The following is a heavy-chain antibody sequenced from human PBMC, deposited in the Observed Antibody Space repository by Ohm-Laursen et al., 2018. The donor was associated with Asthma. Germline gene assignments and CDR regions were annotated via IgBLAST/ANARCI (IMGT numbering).Heavy chain of an antibody. J-gene: IGHJ4*02. Sequence: SLRLPCAAPGFTFRSYAMHWVRQAPGKGLEWVAVGGSYYDGGLKYYADSVNGRFTVSRDDSKNTLYLQMNSLRPDDTAVYYCARDVMEWYLPAFDFWGQGTLVTVSS. CDR2: GGSYYDGGLK. V-gene: IGHV3-30-3*01. CDR3: ARDVMEWYLPAFDF. D-gene: IGHD3-3*01. CDR1: GFTFRSYA.